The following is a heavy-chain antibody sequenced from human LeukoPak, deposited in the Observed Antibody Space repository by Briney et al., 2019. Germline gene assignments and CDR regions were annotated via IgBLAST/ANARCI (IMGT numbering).Heavy chain of an antibody. CDR2: IYYSGST. D-gene: IGHD6-13*01. CDR3: ARLLLIAAAGPRD. J-gene: IGHJ4*02. Sequence: SEGLSLTCTVSGGSISSSSYYWGWIRQPPGKGLEWIGSIYYSGSTYYNPSLKSRVTISVDTSKNQFSLKLSSVTAADTAVYYCARLLLIAAAGPRDWGQGTLVTVCS. CDR1: GGSISSSSYY. V-gene: IGHV4-39*01.